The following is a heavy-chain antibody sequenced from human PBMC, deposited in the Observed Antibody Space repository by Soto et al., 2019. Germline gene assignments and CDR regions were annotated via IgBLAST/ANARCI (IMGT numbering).Heavy chain of an antibody. D-gene: IGHD3-10*01. J-gene: IGHJ4*02. Sequence: ASLKGSCKVFGHTPTGLSLHSGRQTTRKGLEWMGGFDPKTHDTMYVQKFQGRITMTGDTSTDTAYMELSSLRSEDTATYYCATDFRSGSHGGGFADWVQGTLVTVSS. CDR3: ATDFRSGSHGGGFAD. CDR2: FDPKTHDT. V-gene: IGHV1-24*01. CDR1: GHTPTGLS.